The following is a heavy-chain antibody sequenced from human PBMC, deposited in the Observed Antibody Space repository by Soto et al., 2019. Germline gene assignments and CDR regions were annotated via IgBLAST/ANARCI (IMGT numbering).Heavy chain of an antibody. D-gene: IGHD2-2*01. CDR2: IYYSGST. CDR1: GGSISSYY. J-gene: IGHJ6*02. V-gene: IGHV4-59*01. CDR3: ARDTPYTYCSSTSCLNNGMDV. Sequence: PLETLSLTCTVSGGSISSYYWSWIRQPPGKGLEWIGYIYYSGSTNYNPSLKSRVTISVDTSKNQFSLKLSSVTAADTAVYYCARDTPYTYCSSTSCLNNGMDVWGQGTTVTVSS.